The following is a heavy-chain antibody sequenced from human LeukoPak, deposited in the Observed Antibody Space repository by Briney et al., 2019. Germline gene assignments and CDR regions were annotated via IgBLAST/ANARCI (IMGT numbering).Heavy chain of an antibody. J-gene: IGHJ4*02. V-gene: IGHV3-48*01. Sequence: QPGGSLRLSCAASGLTFSSYSMNWVRQAPGKGLEWVSYISSSSSTIYYADSVKGRFTISTDNAKNSLYLQMNSPRAEDTAVYYCAHTLVDYWGQGTLVTVSS. D-gene: IGHD1-26*01. CDR3: AHTLVDY. CDR1: GLTFSSYS. CDR2: ISSSSSTI.